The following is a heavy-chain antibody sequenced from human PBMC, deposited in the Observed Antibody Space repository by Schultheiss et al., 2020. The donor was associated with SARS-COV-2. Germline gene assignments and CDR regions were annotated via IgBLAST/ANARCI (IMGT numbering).Heavy chain of an antibody. J-gene: IGHJ6*02. CDR1: GFTFSSYG. CDR3: ARGGENTGWDYYYYGMDV. Sequence: GESLKISCAASGFTFSSYGMHWVRQATGKGLEWVSAIGTAGDPYYPGSVKGRFTISRENAKNSLYLQMNSLRAGDTAVYYCARGGENTGWDYYYYGMDVWGQGTTVTVSS. CDR2: IGTAGDP. D-gene: IGHD3-16*01. V-gene: IGHV3-13*05.